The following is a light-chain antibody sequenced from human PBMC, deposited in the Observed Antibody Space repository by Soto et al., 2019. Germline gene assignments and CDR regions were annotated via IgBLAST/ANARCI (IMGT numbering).Light chain of an antibody. V-gene: IGKV3-11*01. Sequence: EIVLTQSPCTLSLSPGERATLSCRASQSVSNNYLAWYQQKPGQAPRLLIYGASNRATGIPARFSGSGSGTDFTLTISSLEPEDFAVYYCQQRSVWPITFGQATRLEIK. J-gene: IGKJ5*01. CDR3: QQRSVWPIT. CDR2: GAS. CDR1: QSVSNNY.